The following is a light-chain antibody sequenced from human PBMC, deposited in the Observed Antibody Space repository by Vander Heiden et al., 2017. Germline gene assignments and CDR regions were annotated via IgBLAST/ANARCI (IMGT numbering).Light chain of an antibody. CDR2: DVN. Sequence: QSALNQPPSASGSPGQSVTISCAGTSGDIGAYNTVSWLQHHPGKAPKLVIYDVNKRTSGVPGRFSASKSGNTASLTVSGLQDDDEADYYCTSYAGNNNLVFGGGTTLTV. CDR1: SGDIGAYNT. CDR3: TSYAGNNNLV. V-gene: IGLV2-8*01. J-gene: IGLJ2*01.